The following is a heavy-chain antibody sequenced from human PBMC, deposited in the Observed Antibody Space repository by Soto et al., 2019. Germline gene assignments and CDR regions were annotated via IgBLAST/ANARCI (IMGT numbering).Heavy chain of an antibody. Sequence: QVQLVQSGAEVKKPGSSVKVSCKASGGTFSSYAISWVRQAPGQGLEWMGGIIPIFGTANYAQQFQGRVTITADESTSTAYMELSSLRSEDTAVYYCARGRDILVVPAAMDSTPYYYYGMDVWGQGTTVTVSS. CDR1: GGTFSSYA. D-gene: IGHD2-2*01. CDR3: ARGRDILVVPAAMDSTPYYYYGMDV. CDR2: IIPIFGTA. J-gene: IGHJ6*02. V-gene: IGHV1-69*01.